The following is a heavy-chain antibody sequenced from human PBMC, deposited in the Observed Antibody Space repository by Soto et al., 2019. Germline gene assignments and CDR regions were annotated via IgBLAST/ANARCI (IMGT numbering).Heavy chain of an antibody. J-gene: IGHJ6*04. V-gene: IGHV1-18*01. CDR2: ISVDSGNT. Sequence: ASVKVSCKASGYKFSSYALSWVRQAPGQGLEWLGWISVDSGNTKYVQSLQDRVSMTTDTSTSTAYMELTSLRSEDTAVYYCARGDYVGLDVWGKGTTVTVSS. CDR3: ARGDYVGLDV. CDR1: GYKFSSYA.